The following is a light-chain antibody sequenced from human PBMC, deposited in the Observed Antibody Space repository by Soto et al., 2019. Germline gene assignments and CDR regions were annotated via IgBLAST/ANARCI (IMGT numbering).Light chain of an antibody. Sequence: EIVLTQSPATLSLSPGERATLSCRASQSVGIFLAWYQQKPGQAPRLLIFGASIRATGLPGRFSGGGSGADFTLTISRLEPEDFAVYYCQQYGSSPGTFGQGTKVEIK. V-gene: IGKV3-20*01. CDR3: QQYGSSPGT. CDR2: GAS. J-gene: IGKJ1*01. CDR1: QSVGIF.